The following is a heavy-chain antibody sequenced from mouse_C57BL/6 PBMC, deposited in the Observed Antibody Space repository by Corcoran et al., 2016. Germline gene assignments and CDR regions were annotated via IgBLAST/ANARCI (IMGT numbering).Heavy chain of an antibody. D-gene: IGHD2-3*01. J-gene: IGHJ1*03. CDR2: IYPGDGDT. V-gene: IGHV1-80*01. Sequence: QVQLKQSGAELMKPEASVKISCKAYGYAFSSYWMNWVKQRPGKGLEWIGQIYPGDGDTNYNGKFKGKATLTADKSSSTAYMQLSSLTSEDSAVYFCARSDGYYPYWYFDVWGTGTTVTVSS. CDR3: ARSDGYYPYWYFDV. CDR1: GYAFSSYW.